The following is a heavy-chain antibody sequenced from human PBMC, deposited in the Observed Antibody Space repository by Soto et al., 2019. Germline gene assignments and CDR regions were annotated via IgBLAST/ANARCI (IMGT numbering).Heavy chain of an antibody. Sequence: ASETLSLTCTVSGGSISSYYWSWIRQPPGKGLEWIGYIYYSGSTNYNPSLKSRVTISVDTSKNQFSLKLSSVTAADPAVYYCARQGGDFWSGHDHCDPWGQGTLVTVSS. CDR3: ARQGGDFWSGHDHCDP. CDR1: GGSISSYY. CDR2: IYYSGST. J-gene: IGHJ5*02. D-gene: IGHD3-3*01. V-gene: IGHV4-59*01.